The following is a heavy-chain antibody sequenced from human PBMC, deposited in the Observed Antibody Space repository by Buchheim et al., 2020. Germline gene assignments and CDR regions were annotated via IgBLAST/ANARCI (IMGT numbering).Heavy chain of an antibody. J-gene: IGHJ4*02. V-gene: IGHV3-30-3*01. D-gene: IGHD3-22*01. CDR1: GFTFSSYA. CDR3: ARDLFGYYYDSSGYYPGDY. CDR2: ISYDGSNK. Sequence: QVQLVESGGGVVQPGRSLRLSCADSGFTFSSYAMHWVRQAPGKGLEWVAVISYDGSNKYYADSVKGRFTISRDNSKNTLYLQMNSLRAEDTAVYYCARDLFGYYYDSSGYYPGDYWGQG.